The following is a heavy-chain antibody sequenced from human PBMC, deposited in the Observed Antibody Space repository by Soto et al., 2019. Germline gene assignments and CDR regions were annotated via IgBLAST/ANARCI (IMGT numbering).Heavy chain of an antibody. J-gene: IGHJ5*02. V-gene: IGHV4-61*01. CDR1: GCSVSSGSYY. CDR2: IYYSGST. CDR3: ARGSGCSSTSCPNWFDP. Sequence: PSETLSLTCTVSGCSVSSGSYYWSWIRQPPGKGLEWIGYIYYSGSTNYNPSLKSRVTISVDTSKNQFSLKLSSVTAADTAVYYCARGSGCSSTSCPNWFDPWGQGTLVTVSS. D-gene: IGHD2-2*01.